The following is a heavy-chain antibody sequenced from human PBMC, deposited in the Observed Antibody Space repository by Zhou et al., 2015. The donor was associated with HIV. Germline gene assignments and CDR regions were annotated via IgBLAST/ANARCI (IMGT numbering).Heavy chain of an antibody. Sequence: QVQLVQSGAEVKKPGSSVKVSCKASGGTFSSYTISWVRQAPGQGLEWMGRIIPILGIANYAQKFQGRVTITADKSTSTAYMELSSLRSEDTAVYYCARDLAPYYYGSGSYSYGMDVWGQGTTVTVSS. V-gene: IGHV1-69*08. CDR1: GGTFSSYT. D-gene: IGHD3-10*01. CDR3: ARDLAPYYYGSGSYSYGMDV. CDR2: IIPILGIA. J-gene: IGHJ6*02.